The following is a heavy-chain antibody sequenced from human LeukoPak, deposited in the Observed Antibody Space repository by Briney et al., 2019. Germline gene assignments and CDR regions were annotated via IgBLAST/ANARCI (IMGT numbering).Heavy chain of an antibody. V-gene: IGHV4-59*08. D-gene: IGHD1-26*01. Sequence: SETLTLTCTVSGGSIRSYYWSWIRQPRGKGLEWIGYIYYSGSTNYNPSLKCRVTISVDTSKNQFSLKLSSMTAADTAVYYCARAPIDYYYYMDVWGKGTTVTVSS. CDR3: ARAPIDYYYYMDV. J-gene: IGHJ6*03. CDR1: GGSIRSYY. CDR2: IYYSGST.